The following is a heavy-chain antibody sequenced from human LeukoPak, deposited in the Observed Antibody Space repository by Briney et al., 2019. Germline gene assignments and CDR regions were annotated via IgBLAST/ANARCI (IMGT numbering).Heavy chain of an antibody. CDR2: IYPGDSDT. D-gene: IGHD1-26*01. CDR1: GYSFTSYW. J-gene: IGHJ4*02. V-gene: IGHV5-51*01. Sequence: GESLKISCQGSGYSFTSYWIGWVRQMPGKGLEWMGIIYPGDSDTRYSPSFQGQVTISADKSISTAYLQWSSLKASDTAMYYCARLGRSYFRTYYFDYWGQGTLVTVSS. CDR3: ARLGRSYFRTYYFDY.